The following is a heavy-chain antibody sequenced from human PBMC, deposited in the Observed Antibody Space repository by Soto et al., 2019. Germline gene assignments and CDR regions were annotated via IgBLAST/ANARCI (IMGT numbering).Heavy chain of an antibody. CDR1: GGTFSSYA. V-gene: IGHV1-69*13. Sequence: ASVKVSCKASGGTFSSYAISWVRQAPGQGLEWMGGIIPIFGTANYAQKFQGRVTITADESTSTAYMELSSLRSEDTAVYYCARDQRLMGYYDSSGYHNWGQGTLVTVSS. J-gene: IGHJ4*02. D-gene: IGHD3-22*01. CDR2: IIPIFGTA. CDR3: ARDQRLMGYYDSSGYHN.